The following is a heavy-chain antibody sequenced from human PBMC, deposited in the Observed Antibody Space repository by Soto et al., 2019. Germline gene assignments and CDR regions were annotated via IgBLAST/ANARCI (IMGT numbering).Heavy chain of an antibody. CDR2: IYFTGST. J-gene: IGHJ4*02. D-gene: IGHD6-19*01. Sequence: SETLSLTCSVSGHSLSSGGYYWSWIRQHPGKGLEWVGYIYFTGSTLYNPSLKSRLAMSLDTSKNQFSLKLGSVTAADTAIYYCARDWGSSGWPNWGPGTLVTVSS. CDR1: GHSLSSGGYY. V-gene: IGHV4-31*03. CDR3: ARDWGSSGWPN.